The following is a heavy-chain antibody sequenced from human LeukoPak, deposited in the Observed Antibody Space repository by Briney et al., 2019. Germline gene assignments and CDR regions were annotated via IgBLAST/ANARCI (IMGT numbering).Heavy chain of an antibody. D-gene: IGHD6-13*01. CDR1: GGSIITSY. V-gene: IGHV4-59*08. CDR2: IDYRGNT. J-gene: IGHJ6*02. CDR3: AGTIGAAGTCNTAVVYYDYGMDV. Sequence: PSETLSLTCSVSGGSIITSYWRGIRQTPGKGLEWIGYIDYRGNTNYNPSLMSRVTISEDTSKNQFSLILTSVTAADTAVYYCAGTIGAAGTCNTAVVYYDYGMDVWGQGTTVSVS.